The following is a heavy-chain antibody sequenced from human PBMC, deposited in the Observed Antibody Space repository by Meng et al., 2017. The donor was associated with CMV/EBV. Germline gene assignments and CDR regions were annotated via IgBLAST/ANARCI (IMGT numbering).Heavy chain of an antibody. CDR2: IYPGDSET. Sequence: GESLRISCKASGYTFTNYWIGWVRQVPGKGLEWMGIIYPGDSETRYSPSFQGQVTIPADKSISTAYLQWSSLQASDTAIYYCALKLLVPVGAFDVWGQGTMVTVSS. CDR3: ALKLLVPVGAFDV. J-gene: IGHJ3*01. CDR1: GYTFTNYW. V-gene: IGHV5-51*01. D-gene: IGHD3-3*01.